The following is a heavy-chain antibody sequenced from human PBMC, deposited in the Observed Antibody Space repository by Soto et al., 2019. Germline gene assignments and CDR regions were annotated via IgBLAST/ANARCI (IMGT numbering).Heavy chain of an antibody. CDR2: IYYSGST. Sequence: PSETLSLTCTVSGGSISSSSYYWGWIRQPPGKGLEWIGSIYYSGSTYYNPSLKSRVTISRDNSKNTLYLQMNSLRAEDTAVYYCAKGTDSGSYYLADYFDYWGQGTLVTVSS. J-gene: IGHJ4*02. CDR1: GGSISSSSYY. CDR3: AKGTDSGSYYLADYFDY. V-gene: IGHV4-39*01. D-gene: IGHD1-26*01.